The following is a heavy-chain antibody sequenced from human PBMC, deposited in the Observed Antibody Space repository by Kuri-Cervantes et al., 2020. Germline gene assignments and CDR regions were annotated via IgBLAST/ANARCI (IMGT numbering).Heavy chain of an antibody. CDR2: ISSSGSTI. J-gene: IGHJ4*02. Sequence: GGSLTLSCAASGFTFSDYYMSWIRQAPGKGLEWVSYISSSGSTIYYADSVKGRFTISRDNAKNSLYLQMDSLRAEATAVYYCSRELAAACNLDYWGQGTLVTVSS. CDR3: SRELAAACNLDY. D-gene: IGHD6-13*01. CDR1: GFTFSDYY. V-gene: IGHV3-11*01.